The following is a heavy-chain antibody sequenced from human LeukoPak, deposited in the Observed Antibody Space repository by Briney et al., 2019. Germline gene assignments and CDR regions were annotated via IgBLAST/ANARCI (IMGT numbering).Heavy chain of an antibody. D-gene: IGHD1-14*01. V-gene: IGHV3-33*08. Sequence: GGSLRLSCAASGFTFSSYAMSWVRQTPGKGLEWVAVIAYDGSRAFYADSVKGRFTISRDNSKNTMSVQMDDLRAEDTAVYYCTRYNNDHFDYWRQGTLVTVSS. CDR3: TRYNNDHFDY. CDR1: GFTFSSYA. J-gene: IGHJ4*02. CDR2: IAYDGSRA.